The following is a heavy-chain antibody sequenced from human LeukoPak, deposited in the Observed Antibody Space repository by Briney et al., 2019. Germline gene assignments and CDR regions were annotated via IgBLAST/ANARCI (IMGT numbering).Heavy chain of an antibody. CDR3: AKNLAGATKY. Sequence: GGSLRLSCEASGFTFGSYAMSWVRQAPGKGLEWVSAISGSGGSTYYADSVKGRFTISRDNSKNTLYLQMNSLRAEDTAVYYCAKNLAGATKYWGQGTLVTVSS. V-gene: IGHV3-23*01. CDR2: ISGSGGST. J-gene: IGHJ4*02. D-gene: IGHD1-26*01. CDR1: GFTFGSYA.